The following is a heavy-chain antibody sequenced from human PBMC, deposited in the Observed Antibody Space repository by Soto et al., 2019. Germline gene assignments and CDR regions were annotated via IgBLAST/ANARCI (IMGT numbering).Heavy chain of an antibody. Sequence: QITLKESGPTLVKPTQTLTLTCTFSGFSLTTRGVAVGWIRQPPGKALEWLAVIYWDDDKRYSPSLKYGLTITKDTSKNQVVLTLTNMDPVDTATYYCAHGDGSLGRDWFDPWGQGTLVTVSS. CDR2: IYWDDDK. CDR1: GFSLTTRGVA. CDR3: AHGDGSLGRDWFDP. D-gene: IGHD3-10*01. J-gene: IGHJ5*02. V-gene: IGHV2-5*02.